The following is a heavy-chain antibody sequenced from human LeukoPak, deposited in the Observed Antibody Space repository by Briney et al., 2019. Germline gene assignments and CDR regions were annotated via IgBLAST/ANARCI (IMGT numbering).Heavy chain of an antibody. D-gene: IGHD3-16*01. V-gene: IGHV1-8*01. CDR2: MNPNSGNT. J-gene: IGHJ5*02. Sequence: EASVKVSCKASGYTFTSYDINWVRQATGQGLEWMGWMNPNSGNTGYAQKFQGRVTMTRNTSISTAYMELSSLRSEDTAVYYCAREINYDYVWGGDWFDPWGQGTLVTVSS. CDR3: AREINYDYVWGGDWFDP. CDR1: GYTFTSYD.